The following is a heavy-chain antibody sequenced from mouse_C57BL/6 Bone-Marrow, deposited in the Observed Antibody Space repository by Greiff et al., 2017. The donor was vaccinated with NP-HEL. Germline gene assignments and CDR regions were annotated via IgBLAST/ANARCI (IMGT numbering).Heavy chain of an antibody. CDR3: ARGVYFDY. J-gene: IGHJ2*01. V-gene: IGHV1-55*01. CDR2: IYPGSGST. CDR1: GYTFTSYW. Sequence: QVQLKQPGAELVKPGASVKMSCKASGYTFTSYWITWVKQRPGQGLEWIGDIYPGSGSTNYNEKFKSKATLTVVTSSSTAYMQLSSLTSEDSAVYYCARGVYFDYWGQGTTLTVSS.